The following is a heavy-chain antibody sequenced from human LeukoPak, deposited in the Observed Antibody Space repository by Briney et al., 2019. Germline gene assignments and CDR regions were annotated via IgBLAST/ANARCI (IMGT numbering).Heavy chain of an antibody. J-gene: IGHJ4*02. CDR2: IDKHGSGK. V-gene: IGHV3-7*01. D-gene: IGHD3-16*01. CDR3: ARDGGWGYYDL. Sequence: GGSLRLSCVASGFTFSISWVTWVRQAPGKGLEWVANIDKHGSGKYYIDSVKGRLAISRDYASNSVFLQMSSLRAEDTSVYYCARDGGWGYYDLWGQGTPVTVSS. CDR1: GFTFSISW.